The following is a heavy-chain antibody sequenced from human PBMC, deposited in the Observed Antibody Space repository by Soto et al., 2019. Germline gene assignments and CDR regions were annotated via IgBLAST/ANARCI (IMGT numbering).Heavy chain of an antibody. CDR3: AAGDSSGYYGG. J-gene: IGHJ4*02. D-gene: IGHD3-22*01. CDR1: GFTFTSSS. V-gene: IGHV1-58*01. Sequence: ASVKVSCKASGFTFTSSSVQWVRQARGQRLEWIGWITVGTGNTNYAQKFQERVTITRDMSTSTAYMELSNLRSEDTAVYYCAAGDSSGYYGGWGQGTKVTF. CDR2: ITVGTGNT.